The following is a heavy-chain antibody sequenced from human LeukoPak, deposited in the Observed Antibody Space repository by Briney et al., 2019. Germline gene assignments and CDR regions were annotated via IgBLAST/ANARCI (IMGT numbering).Heavy chain of an antibody. D-gene: IGHD2-2*01. V-gene: IGHV1-2*02. CDR2: INPNSGGT. J-gene: IGHJ5*02. CDR1: GYTFTGYY. Sequence: ASVKVSCKASGYTFTGYYMHWVRQAPGQGLEWMGWINPNSGGTNYAQKFQGRVTMTRDTSISTAYMELSRLRSDDTAAYYCARRYCSSTSCYGVEWFDPWGQGTLVTVSS. CDR3: ARRYCSSTSCYGVEWFDP.